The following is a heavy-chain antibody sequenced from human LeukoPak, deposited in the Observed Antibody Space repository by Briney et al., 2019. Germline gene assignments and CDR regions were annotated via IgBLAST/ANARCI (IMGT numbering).Heavy chain of an antibody. CDR2: INPNSGGT. J-gene: IGHJ4*02. D-gene: IGHD2-15*01. CDR1: GYTFTGYY. CDR3: ARVPPHYCSGGGCYGEGVIDY. V-gene: IGHV1-2*02. Sequence: ASVKVSCKASGYTFTGYYMHWVRQAPGQGLEWMGWINPNSGGTNYAQKFQGRVTMTRDTSISTAYMELSRLRSDDTAVYYCARVPPHYCSGGGCYGEGVIDYWGQGTLVTVSS.